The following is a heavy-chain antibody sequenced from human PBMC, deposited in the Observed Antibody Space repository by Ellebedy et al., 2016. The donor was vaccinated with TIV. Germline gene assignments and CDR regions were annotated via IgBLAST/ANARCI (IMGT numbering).Heavy chain of an antibody. J-gene: IGHJ4*02. Sequence: GGSLRLSXAASGFTFSSHWLTWVRQSPGKGLEWVATINEDGSEKYFVDSLKGRFTISRDNAKNLVFLQMNNLRVEDTAMYYCARDKVEGPTTFNYWGQGALVTVSS. CDR1: GFTFSSHW. V-gene: IGHV3-7*01. CDR3: ARDKVEGPTTFNY. D-gene: IGHD1-26*01. CDR2: INEDGSEK.